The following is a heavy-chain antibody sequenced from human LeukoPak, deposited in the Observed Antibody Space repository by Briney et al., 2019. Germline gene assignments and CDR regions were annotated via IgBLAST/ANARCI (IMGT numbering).Heavy chain of an antibody. CDR1: GFTFSSYA. J-gene: IGHJ4*02. D-gene: IGHD6-13*01. V-gene: IGHV3-23*01. Sequence: GGSLRLSCAASGFTFSSYAMSWVRQAPGKGLEWVSVSVISGSGGGSGGSTYYADSVKGRFTISRDDSKNTLYLQMNNLRVEDTAVYYCARHRSGIAASGSNYWGQGTLVSVSS. CDR2: ISGSGGGSGGST. CDR3: ARHRSGIAASGSNY.